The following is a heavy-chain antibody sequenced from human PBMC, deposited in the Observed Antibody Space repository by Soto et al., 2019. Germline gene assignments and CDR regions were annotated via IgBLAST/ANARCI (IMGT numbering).Heavy chain of an antibody. J-gene: IGHJ5*02. D-gene: IGHD5-12*01. Sequence: QVHLVQSGVEVKTPGASVKVSCQASGYTFFTYDISWVRQAPGQGVEWMGWISTYSGGTMYAQKFQGRVTMTTDTSKTTAYLELRSLRSDDTAVYYCARHHGPTTSENGFDPWGQGTLVTVSS. CDR3: ARHHGPTTSENGFDP. CDR1: GYTFFTYD. V-gene: IGHV1-18*01. CDR2: ISTYSGGT.